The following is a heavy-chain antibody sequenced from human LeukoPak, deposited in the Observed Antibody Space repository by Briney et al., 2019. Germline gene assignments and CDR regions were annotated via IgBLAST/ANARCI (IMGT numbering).Heavy chain of an antibody. V-gene: IGHV4-39*01. CDR3: ASFPYYYDSSGYYYHDI. D-gene: IGHD3-22*01. CDR2: IYYSGST. Sequence: SETLSLTCTVSGGSISSSSYYWGWIRQPPGKGLEWIGSIYYSGSTYYNPSLKSRVTISVDTSKNQFSLKPSSVTAADTAVYYCASFPYYYDSSGYYYHDIWGQGTMVTVSS. CDR1: GGSISSSSYY. J-gene: IGHJ3*02.